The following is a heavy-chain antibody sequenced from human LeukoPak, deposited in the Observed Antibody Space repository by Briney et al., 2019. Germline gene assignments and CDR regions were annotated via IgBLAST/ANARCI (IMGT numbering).Heavy chain of an antibody. D-gene: IGHD4-17*01. Sequence: GGSLRLSCSASRFTFGSYTMNWVRQAPGKGLEWVSSIDPSSTYIYYADSVKGRFTISRDNAQNSLYLQMNSLRAEDTAVYYCTRGSYGDYEYWGQGTLVTVSS. CDR3: TRGSYGDYEY. CDR2: IDPSSTYI. CDR1: RFTFGSYT. J-gene: IGHJ4*02. V-gene: IGHV3-21*01.